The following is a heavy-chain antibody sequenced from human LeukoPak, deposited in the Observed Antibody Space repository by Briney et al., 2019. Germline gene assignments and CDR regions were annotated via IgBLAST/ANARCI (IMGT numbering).Heavy chain of an antibody. Sequence: GGSLRLSCAASGFTFSSYSMNWVRQAPGRGLEWLSAISGSGGTYYIPSVKGRFIVSRDNSRNTLYLQLNSLRAEDTAIYYCAKEDFRDHTTGFDSWGQGTLVTVSS. J-gene: IGHJ5*01. D-gene: IGHD1-1*01. CDR1: GFTFSSYS. CDR2: ISGSGGT. V-gene: IGHV3-23*01. CDR3: AKEDFRDHTTGFDS.